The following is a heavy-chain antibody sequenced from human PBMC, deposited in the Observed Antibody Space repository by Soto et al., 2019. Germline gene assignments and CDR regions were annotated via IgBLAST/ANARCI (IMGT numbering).Heavy chain of an antibody. CDR3: ARSLSSSSGYFDP. D-gene: IGHD6-6*01. CDR1: GDFIGSGDYY. J-gene: IGHJ5*02. V-gene: IGHV4-30-4*01. Sequence: QVHLQESGPGLLKPSQTLSLTCDVSGDFIGSGDYYWTWIRQPPGKGLEYIGYIYKTGKTYYNPSLNSRPVISLDTSKSQFFLRLTSVTAADTAMYYCARSLSSSSGYFDPWGQGTLVTVSS. CDR2: IYKTGKT.